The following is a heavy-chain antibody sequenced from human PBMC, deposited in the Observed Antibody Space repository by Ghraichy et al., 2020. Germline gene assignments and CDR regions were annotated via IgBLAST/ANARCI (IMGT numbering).Heavy chain of an antibody. J-gene: IGHJ6*02. CDR1: GYTLTDLA. Sequence: ASVKVSCKVSGYTLTDLAMHWVRQAPGKGLEWMGGFDPEDGETKYAQKFQGRVTMTADTSTDTAYMELSSLRSEDTAVYYCATDCHILCRRMKVGPLIVGATPYGLDVSGQGSPVTVSS. D-gene: IGHD1-26*01. CDR2: FDPEDGET. V-gene: IGHV1-24*01. CDR3: ATDCHILCRRMKVGPLIVGATPYGLDV.